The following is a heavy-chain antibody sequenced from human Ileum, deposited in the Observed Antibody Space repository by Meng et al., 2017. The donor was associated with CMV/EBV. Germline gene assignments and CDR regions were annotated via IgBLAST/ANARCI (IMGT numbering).Heavy chain of an antibody. CDR2: IDTDGTVT. J-gene: IGHJ5*01. D-gene: IGHD1-14*01. CDR3: VRDLVGNRDS. CDR1: GFTFSYYW. V-gene: IGHV3-74*03. Sequence: EVVLVGSGGGLVRPWGSLRLSCADSGFTFSYYWMLWVRQAPGEGPVWVSRIDTDGTVTSYAESVRGRFTISRDNSKNTLYLQMNDLRAGDSGVYYCVRDLVGNRDSWGHGTLVTVSS.